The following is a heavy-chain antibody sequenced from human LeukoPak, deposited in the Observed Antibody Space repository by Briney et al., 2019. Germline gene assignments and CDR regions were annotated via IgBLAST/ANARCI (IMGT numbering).Heavy chain of an antibody. J-gene: IGHJ4*02. CDR2: INSDGSRT. Sequence: HPGGSLRLSCTASGFTFSDYWMHWVRQAPGKGLVWVSRINSDGSRTNYADCVKGRFTISRDNAKNTVFLQMNSLRAEDAAVYYCARAITGSTYGQFDYWGQGALATVSS. CDR1: GFTFSDYW. CDR3: ARAITGSTYGQFDY. V-gene: IGHV3-74*01. D-gene: IGHD5-18*01.